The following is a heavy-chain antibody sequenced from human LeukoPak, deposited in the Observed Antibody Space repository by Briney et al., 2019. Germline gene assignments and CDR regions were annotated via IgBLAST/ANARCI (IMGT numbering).Heavy chain of an antibody. V-gene: IGHV1-2*02. CDR2: INPNNGGT. J-gene: IGHJ4*02. CDR3: ASGERGYSTR. Sequence: GASVKVSCKASRYIFTSYYMHWVRQAPGQGLEWMGWINPNNGGTNYAQKFQGRVTMTRDTSISTAYMELSRLRSDDTAVYYCASGERGYSTRWGQGTLVTVSS. D-gene: IGHD2-8*01. CDR1: RYIFTSYY.